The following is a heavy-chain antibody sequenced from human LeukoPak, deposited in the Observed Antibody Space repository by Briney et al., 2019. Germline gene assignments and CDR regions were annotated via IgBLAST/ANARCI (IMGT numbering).Heavy chain of an antibody. J-gene: IGHJ3*02. CDR3: ARTYYYDSSGYYTPGAFDI. CDR2: TIPIFGTA. V-gene: IGHV1-69*06. CDR1: GGTFSSYA. Sequence: SVKVSCKASGGTFSSYAIGWVRQAPGQGLEWMGGTIPIFGTANYAQKFQGRVTITADKSTSTAYMELSSLRSEDTAVYYCARTYYYDSSGYYTPGAFDIWGQGTMVTVSS. D-gene: IGHD3-22*01.